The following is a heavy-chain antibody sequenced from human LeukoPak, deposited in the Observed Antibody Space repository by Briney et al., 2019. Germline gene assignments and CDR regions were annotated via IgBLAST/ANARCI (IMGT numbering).Heavy chain of an antibody. Sequence: ASVKVSCKASGYTFTNNFMHWVRQAPGQGLEWMGIINPSGDTWYAQKFQGRVTMTRDTSISTAYMELSRLRSDDTAVYYCARLRGVAGTRNWFDPWGQGTLVTVSS. D-gene: IGHD6-19*01. V-gene: IGHV1-2*02. CDR2: INPSGDT. J-gene: IGHJ5*02. CDR3: ARLRGVAGTRNWFDP. CDR1: GYTFTNNF.